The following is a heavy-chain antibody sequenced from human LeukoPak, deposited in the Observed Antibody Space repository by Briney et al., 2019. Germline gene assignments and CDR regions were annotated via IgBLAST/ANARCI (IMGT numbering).Heavy chain of an antibody. CDR3: ARRSMVRGVIRRRATHFDY. CDR2: INHSGST. CDR1: GGSFSGYY. J-gene: IGHJ4*02. Sequence: SETLSLTCAVDGGSFSGYYWSWIRQPPGKGLEWIGEINHSGSTNYNPSLKSRVTISVDTSKNQFSLKLSSVTAADTAVYYCARRSMVRGVIRRRATHFDYWGQGTLVTVSS. D-gene: IGHD3-10*01. V-gene: IGHV4-34*01.